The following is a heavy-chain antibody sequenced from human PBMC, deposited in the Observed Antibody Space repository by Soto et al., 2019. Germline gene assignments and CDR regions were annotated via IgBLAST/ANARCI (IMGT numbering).Heavy chain of an antibody. Sequence: EVQLVESGGGLVQPGGSLRLSCAASGFTLSNYWMHWVRQAPGKGLVWVSRINYDGSGTTYADSAKGRFTISRDSAKNKLFLQMNSLRADDTAVYYCARGNAWGFDYWGQGSLVTVSS. D-gene: IGHD7-27*01. J-gene: IGHJ4*02. V-gene: IGHV3-74*01. CDR1: GFTLSNYW. CDR2: INYDGSGT. CDR3: ARGNAWGFDY.